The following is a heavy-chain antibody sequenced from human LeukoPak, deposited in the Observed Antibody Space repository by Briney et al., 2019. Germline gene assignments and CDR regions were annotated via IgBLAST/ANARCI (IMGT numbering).Heavy chain of an antibody. J-gene: IGHJ4*02. Sequence: GGSLRLSCAASGFTFSSYAMSWVRQAPGKGLEWVGFIRSKAYGGTTEYAASVKGRFTISRDDSKSIAYLQMNSLKTEDTAAYYCTSLIAEYSSGWYYFDYWGQGTLVTVSP. CDR2: IRSKAYGGTT. CDR3: TSLIAEYSSGWYYFDY. D-gene: IGHD6-19*01. CDR1: GFTFSSYA. V-gene: IGHV3-49*04.